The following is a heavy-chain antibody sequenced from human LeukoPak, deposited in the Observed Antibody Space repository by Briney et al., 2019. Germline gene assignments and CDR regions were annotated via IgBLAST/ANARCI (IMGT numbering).Heavy chain of an antibody. CDR2: ISSNSRYI. CDR3: TKDPGHVLRSFDYSEY. CDR1: GFTFSTYS. D-gene: IGHD3-9*01. V-gene: IGHV3-21*01. J-gene: IGHJ4*02. Sequence: GGSLRLSCATSGFTFSTYSMNWVRQAPGKGLEWVSSISSNSRYIYYADSVKGRFTISRDNARSSLFLQMNSLRAEDTAVYYCTKDPGHVLRSFDYSEYWGQGTRVTVSS.